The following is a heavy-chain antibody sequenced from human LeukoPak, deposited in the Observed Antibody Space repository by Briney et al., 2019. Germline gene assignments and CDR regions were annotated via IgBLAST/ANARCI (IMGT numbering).Heavy chain of an antibody. CDR3: ARLGHSGYDSSYYYGMDV. CDR1: GYIFPNYW. Sequence: GESLKISCEASGYIFPNYWIGWVRQVPGKGLDWMGLIHPGDSDTRYSPSFQGQVTISADKSISTAYLQWSSLKASDTAMYYCARLGHSGYDSSYYYGMDVWGQGTTVTVSS. J-gene: IGHJ6*02. D-gene: IGHD5-12*01. V-gene: IGHV5-51*01. CDR2: IHPGDSDT.